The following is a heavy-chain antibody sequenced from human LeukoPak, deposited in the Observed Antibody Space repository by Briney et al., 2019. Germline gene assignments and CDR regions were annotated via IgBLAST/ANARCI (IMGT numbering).Heavy chain of an antibody. CDR1: GGSISGYY. Sequence: SETLSLTCTVSGGSISGYYWTWIRQPAGKGLEWIGRVCTSGTTNYNPSLMSRVTMSLDTSENQFSLKLSAVTAADTAVYYCVLTMVTREDYWGQGTLVTVSS. V-gene: IGHV4-4*07. CDR2: VCTSGTT. CDR3: VLTMVTREDY. J-gene: IGHJ4*02. D-gene: IGHD4-17*01.